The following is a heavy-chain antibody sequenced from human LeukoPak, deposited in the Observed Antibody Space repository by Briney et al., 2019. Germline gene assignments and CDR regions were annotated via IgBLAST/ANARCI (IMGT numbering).Heavy chain of an antibody. Sequence: SQTLSLTCTVSGGSISSGTYYWTWIRQPAGKGLEWIGRIYTSGSTNYNPSLKSRVTISVDTSKSQFSLKLYSVTAADTAVYYRARLDYYHYYMDVWGKGTTVTVSS. CDR3: ARLDYYHYYMDV. V-gene: IGHV4-61*02. CDR2: IYTSGST. CDR1: GGSISSGTYY. J-gene: IGHJ6*03.